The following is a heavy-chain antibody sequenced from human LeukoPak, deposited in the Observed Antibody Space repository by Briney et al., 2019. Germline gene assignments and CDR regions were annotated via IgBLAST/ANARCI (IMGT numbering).Heavy chain of an antibody. CDR3: ARGVFLYSSSWYLRTWFDP. D-gene: IGHD6-13*01. CDR1: GGSISSYY. J-gene: IGHJ5*02. CDR2: IYYSGTT. Sequence: KASETLSLTCTVSGGSISSYYWSWIRQPPGKGLEWIGYIYYSGTTNYNPSLKSRVTISVDTSKNQFSLKLSSVTAADTAVYYCARGVFLYSSSWYLRTWFDPWGQGTLVTVSS. V-gene: IGHV4-59*01.